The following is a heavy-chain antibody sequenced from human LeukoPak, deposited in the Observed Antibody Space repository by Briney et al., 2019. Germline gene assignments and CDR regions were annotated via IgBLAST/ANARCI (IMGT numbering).Heavy chain of an antibody. Sequence: ASVKVSCKASGYTFTGYYMHWVRQAPGQGLEWMGRINPNSGGTNYAQKFQGRVTMTRDTSISTAYMELSRLRSDDTAVYYCARDTVRGVIIPDYWGQGTLVTVSS. CDR3: ARDTVRGVIIPDY. J-gene: IGHJ4*02. CDR2: INPNSGGT. V-gene: IGHV1-2*06. CDR1: GYTFTGYY. D-gene: IGHD3-10*01.